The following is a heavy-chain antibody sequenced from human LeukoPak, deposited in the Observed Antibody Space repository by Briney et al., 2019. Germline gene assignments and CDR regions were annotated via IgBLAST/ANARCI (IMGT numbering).Heavy chain of an antibody. D-gene: IGHD3-22*01. CDR3: ARDTAKLGYYYDSSGARGY. V-gene: IGHV3-21*01. Sequence: PGGSLRLSCAASGFTFSSYSMNWVRQAPGKGLEWVSSISSSSSYIYYADSVKGRFTISRDNAKDSLYLQMKSLRAEDTAVYYCARDTAKLGYYYDSSGARGYWGQGTLVTVSS. CDR2: ISSSSSYI. J-gene: IGHJ4*02. CDR1: GFTFSSYS.